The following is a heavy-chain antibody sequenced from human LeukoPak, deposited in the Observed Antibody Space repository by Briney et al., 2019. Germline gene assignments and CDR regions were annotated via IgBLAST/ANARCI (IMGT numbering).Heavy chain of an antibody. V-gene: IGHV3-15*01. CDR3: TTLAGTSLWFGELYYYFDY. D-gene: IGHD3-10*01. CDR2: IKSKTDGGTT. CDR1: GFTFSNAW. J-gene: IGHJ4*02. Sequence: GGSLRLSCAASGFTFSNAWISWVRQAPGKGLEWVGRIKSKTDGGTTDYAAPVKGRFTISRDDSKNTLYLQMNSLKTEDTAVYYCTTLAGTSLWFGELYYYFDYWGQGTLVTVSS.